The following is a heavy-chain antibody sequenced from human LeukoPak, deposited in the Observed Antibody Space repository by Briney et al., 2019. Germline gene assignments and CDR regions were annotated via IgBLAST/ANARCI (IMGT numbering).Heavy chain of an antibody. J-gene: IGHJ6*02. V-gene: IGHV1-8*01. CDR2: MNPNSGNT. Sequence: ASVKVSCKASGYTFTSYDINWVRQATGQGLEWMGWMNPNSGNTGYAQKFQGRVTITRNTSISTAYMELSSLRSEGTAVYYCARAFDWSTYYYYGMDVWGQGTTVTVSS. CDR1: GYTFTSYD. D-gene: IGHD3-9*01. CDR3: ARAFDWSTYYYYGMDV.